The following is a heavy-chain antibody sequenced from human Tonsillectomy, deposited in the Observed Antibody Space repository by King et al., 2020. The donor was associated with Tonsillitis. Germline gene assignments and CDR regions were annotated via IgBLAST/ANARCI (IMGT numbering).Heavy chain of an antibody. D-gene: IGHD2-2*03. CDR2: IYSGGST. V-gene: IGHV3-66*01. CDR3: ARVSARMDIVVVPAAMRWYFDL. CDR1: GFTVSSNY. J-gene: IGHJ2*01. Sequence: QLVQSGGGLVQPGGSLRLSCAASGFTVSSNYMSWVRQAPGKGLEWVSVIYSGGSTYYADSVKGRFTISRDNSKNTLYLQMNSLRAEDTAVYYCARVSARMDIVVVPAAMRWYFDLWGRGTLVTVSS.